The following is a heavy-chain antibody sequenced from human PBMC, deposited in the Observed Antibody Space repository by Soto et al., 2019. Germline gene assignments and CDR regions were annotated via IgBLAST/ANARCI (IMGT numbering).Heavy chain of an antibody. Sequence: PSETLSLTCTVSGGSISSGDYYWSWIRQPPGKGLEWIGYIYYSGSTYYNPSLKSRVTISVDTSKNQFSLKLSSVTAADTAVYYCARVGDSSGYYPFDYWGQGTLVTVSS. CDR3: ARVGDSSGYYPFDY. V-gene: IGHV4-30-4*01. CDR1: GGSISSGDYY. J-gene: IGHJ4*02. D-gene: IGHD3-22*01. CDR2: IYYSGST.